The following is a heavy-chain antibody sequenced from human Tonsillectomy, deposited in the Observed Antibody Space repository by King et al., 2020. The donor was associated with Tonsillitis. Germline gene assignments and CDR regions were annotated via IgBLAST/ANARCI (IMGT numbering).Heavy chain of an antibody. J-gene: IGHJ4*02. CDR2: ISGSAGGT. D-gene: IGHD5-24*01. V-gene: IGHV3-23*04. CDR3: AKGWVEMDA. CDR1: GFTFSSCA. Sequence: VQLVESGGGLVQPGGSLRLSCAASGFTFSSCAMTWVRQAPGMRLEWVSAISGSAGGTYYAASGKGRFTISRDNSKNTLYLQMNSLRAEDTAVYYCAKGWVEMDAWGQGTLVTVSS.